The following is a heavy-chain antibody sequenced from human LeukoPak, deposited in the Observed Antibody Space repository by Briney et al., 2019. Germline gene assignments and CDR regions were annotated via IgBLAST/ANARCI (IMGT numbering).Heavy chain of an antibody. CDR3: AKGSSGYDYRMYYFDY. Sequence: GGSLRLSCATSGFALSTNYMTWVRQAPGKGLEWVSLIYSAGDKYYADSVKGRFTISRDNSKNTLYLQMNSLRAEDTAVYYCAKGSSGYDYRMYYFDYWGQGTLVTVSS. V-gene: IGHV3-66*01. CDR1: GFALSTNY. J-gene: IGHJ4*02. CDR2: IYSAGDK. D-gene: IGHD5-12*01.